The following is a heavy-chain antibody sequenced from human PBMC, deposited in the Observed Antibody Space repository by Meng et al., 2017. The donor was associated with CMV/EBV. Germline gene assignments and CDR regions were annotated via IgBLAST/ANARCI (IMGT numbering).Heavy chain of an antibody. J-gene: IGHJ6*02. CDR2: ISYDGSNK. Sequence: GGSLRLSCAASGFTFSSYAMHWVRQAPGKGLEWVAVISYDGSNKYYADSVKGRFTISRDNSKNTLYLQMNSLRAEDTAVYYCARGHIVVVPAATGYYYYGMDVWGQGTTVTVSS. CDR3: ARGHIVVVPAATGYYYYGMDV. CDR1: GFTFSSYA. V-gene: IGHV3-30-3*01. D-gene: IGHD2-2*01.